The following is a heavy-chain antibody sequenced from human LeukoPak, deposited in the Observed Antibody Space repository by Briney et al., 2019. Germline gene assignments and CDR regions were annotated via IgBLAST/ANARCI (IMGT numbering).Heavy chain of an antibody. J-gene: IGHJ4*02. D-gene: IGHD5-24*01. CDR3: ARDFGLEMAPLPGDY. CDR1: GYTFTSYY. CDR2: INPSGGST. Sequence: GGSVKVSCMASGYTFTSYYMHWVRQAPGQGLEWMGIINPSGGSTRYAQNSQGRVTTTRDTSTSTAYMELSSLRSEDTAVYYCARDFGLEMAPLPGDYWGQGTLVTVSS. V-gene: IGHV1-46*01.